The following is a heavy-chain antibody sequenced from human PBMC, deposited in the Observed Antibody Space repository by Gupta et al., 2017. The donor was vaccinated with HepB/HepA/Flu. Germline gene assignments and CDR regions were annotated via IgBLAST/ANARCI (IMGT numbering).Heavy chain of an antibody. CDR2: INYSANT. CDR1: GDSIRSSGYY. Sequence: QLQLQESGPGLVKPSETLSLTCTVSGDSIRSSGYYWGWIRQPPGKGLQWIGSINYSANTFYNPSLRSQFAIYVDTSKNQFSLNLASVTAADTAVYYCARKLHTGSFSASWFDPWGQGTLVTVSS. V-gene: IGHV4-39*01. CDR3: ARKLHTGSFSASWFDP. J-gene: IGHJ5*02. D-gene: IGHD1-26*01.